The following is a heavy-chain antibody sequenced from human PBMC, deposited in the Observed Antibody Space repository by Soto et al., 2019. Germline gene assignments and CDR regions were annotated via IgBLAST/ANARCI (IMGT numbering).Heavy chain of an antibody. CDR3: AKPSQEMLTGYSPFDH. J-gene: IGHJ4*02. CDR1: GFTFGNYG. V-gene: IGHV3-30*18. CDR2: ISHDETNK. D-gene: IGHD3-9*01. Sequence: QIHLVQSGGGVVQPGRSLLLSCAGSGFTFGNYGMHWVRQAPGKGLEWVAVISHDETNKYYIDSVKGRFSISRDNSKNTVYLQMDSLNADDTALYYCAKPSQEMLTGYSPFDHWGQGTLVTVSS.